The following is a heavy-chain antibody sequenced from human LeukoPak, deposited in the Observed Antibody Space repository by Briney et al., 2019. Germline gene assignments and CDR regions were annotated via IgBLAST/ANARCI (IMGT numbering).Heavy chain of an antibody. D-gene: IGHD6-19*01. Sequence: GGSLRLSCAASGFTFSSYSMNWVRQAPGKGLEWVSSISSSSSYIYYADSVKGRFTISRDNAKNSLYLRMNSLRAEDTAVYYCARTSVSGWYPGDDFDYWGQGTLVTVSS. V-gene: IGHV3-21*01. CDR3: ARTSVSGWYPGDDFDY. CDR1: GFTFSSYS. J-gene: IGHJ4*02. CDR2: ISSSSSYI.